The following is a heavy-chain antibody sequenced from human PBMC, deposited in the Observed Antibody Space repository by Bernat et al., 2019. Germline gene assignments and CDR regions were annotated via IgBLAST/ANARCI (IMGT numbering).Heavy chain of an antibody. CDR2: IFSNDEK. D-gene: IGHD3-10*01. J-gene: IGHJ4*02. CDR1: GFSLSNARMG. CDR3: ARIFIRYYGSGSKGGYFDY. Sequence: QVTLKESGPVLVKPTETLTLTCTVSGFSLSNARMGVSWIRQPPGKALEWLAHIFSNDEKSYSTSLKSRPTISKDTSKSQVVLTMTNMDPVDTATYYCARIFIRYYGSGSKGGYFDYWGQGTLVTVSS. V-gene: IGHV2-26*01.